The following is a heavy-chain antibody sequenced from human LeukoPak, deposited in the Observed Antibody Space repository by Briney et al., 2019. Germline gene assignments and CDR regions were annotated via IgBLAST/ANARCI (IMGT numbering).Heavy chain of an antibody. CDR1: GVAFDSHG. Sequence: GGSLRLSCAASGVAFDSHGMHWVRQAPVKGLEWVAVIRYDGSNKDYADSVKGRFTISRDNSKNTLYLQMNSLRAEDTAVYYCARARNNYDSSGFSALDYWGQGTLVTVSS. D-gene: IGHD3-22*01. CDR2: IRYDGSNK. V-gene: IGHV3-33*01. J-gene: IGHJ4*02. CDR3: ARARNNYDSSGFSALDY.